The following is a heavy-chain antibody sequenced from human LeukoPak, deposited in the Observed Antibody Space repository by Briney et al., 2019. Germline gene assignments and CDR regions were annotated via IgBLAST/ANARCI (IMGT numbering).Heavy chain of an antibody. CDR1: GGSISSSSYY. J-gene: IGHJ4*02. CDR2: IYSSGTT. D-gene: IGHD2/OR15-2a*01. V-gene: IGHV4-39*01. CDR3: ARHSGTFRSQTEY. Sequence: PSETLDITCTVSGGSISSSSYYWGWIRQPPGKGLEWIGSIYSSGTTYYSPSLKSRVTISIDTSKNQFSLKLSSVTAADTAVYYCARHSGTFRSQTEYCGQGTLVTVSS.